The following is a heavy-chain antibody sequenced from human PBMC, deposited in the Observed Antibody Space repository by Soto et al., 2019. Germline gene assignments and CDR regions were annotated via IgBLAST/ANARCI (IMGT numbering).Heavy chain of an antibody. J-gene: IGHJ4*02. Sequence: GGSLRLSCVASGFTFSTSWIHWVRQAPGKGLEWVANIKQDGSAKNYVDSVKGRFTISRDNAKNSVYLQMNSLRAEDTAMYYCARKSDYWGRGTLVTVSS. V-gene: IGHV3-7*01. CDR3: ARKSDY. CDR2: IKQDGSAK. CDR1: GFTFSTSW.